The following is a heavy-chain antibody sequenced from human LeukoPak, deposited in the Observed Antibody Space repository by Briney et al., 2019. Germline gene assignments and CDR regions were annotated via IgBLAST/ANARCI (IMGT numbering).Heavy chain of an antibody. Sequence: GGSLRLSCAASGFTFSSYGMHWVRQAPGKGLDWVAVISYDGSNKYYADSVKGRFTISRDNSKNTLYLQMNSLRAEDTAVYYCAKDSLSSSGWYPYFDYWGQGTLVTVSS. CDR1: GFTFSSYG. J-gene: IGHJ4*02. D-gene: IGHD6-19*01. CDR2: ISYDGSNK. CDR3: AKDSLSSSGWYPYFDY. V-gene: IGHV3-30*18.